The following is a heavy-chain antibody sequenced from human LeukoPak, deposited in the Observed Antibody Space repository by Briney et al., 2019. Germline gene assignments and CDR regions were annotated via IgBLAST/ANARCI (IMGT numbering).Heavy chain of an antibody. CDR1: GYTLTELS. Sequence: ASVKVSCKVSGYTLTELSMHWVRQAPGQGLEWMGWINPNSGGTNYAQKFQGRVTMTRDTSISTAYMELSRLRSDDTAVYYCATGYCSSTSCYRGVAPHYYGMDVWGQGTTVTVSS. V-gene: IGHV1-2*02. D-gene: IGHD2-2*01. CDR2: INPNSGGT. J-gene: IGHJ6*02. CDR3: ATGYCSSTSCYRGVAPHYYGMDV.